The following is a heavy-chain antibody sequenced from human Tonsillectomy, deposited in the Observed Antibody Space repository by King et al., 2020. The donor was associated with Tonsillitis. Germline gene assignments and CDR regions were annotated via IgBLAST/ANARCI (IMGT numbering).Heavy chain of an antibody. CDR1: GDSISSISYY. Sequence: QLQESGPGLVKPSETLSLTCTVSGDSISSISYYWGWIRQPPGKGLEWIGSIYYSGSTYYNPSLKSRVTISVDTSKNQFSLKLSSVTAADTAVYYCARRVGGRLDYWGQGTLVTVSS. CDR3: ARRVGGRLDY. V-gene: IGHV4-39*01. D-gene: IGHD1-26*01. CDR2: IYYSGST. J-gene: IGHJ4*02.